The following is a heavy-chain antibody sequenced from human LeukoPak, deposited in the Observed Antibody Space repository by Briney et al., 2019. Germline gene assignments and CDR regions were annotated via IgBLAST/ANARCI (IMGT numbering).Heavy chain of an antibody. CDR2: INPNSGGT. CDR1: GYTFTGYY. J-gene: IGHJ3*02. D-gene: IGHD5-12*01. Sequence: ASVKVSCKASGYTFTGYYMHWVRQAPGQGLEWMGWINPNSGGTNYAQKFQGRVTMTRDTSISTAYMELSSLRSEDTAVYYCAREWRAGYSGYDYRRGFAFDIWGQGTMVTVSS. CDR3: AREWRAGYSGYDYRRGFAFDI. V-gene: IGHV1-2*02.